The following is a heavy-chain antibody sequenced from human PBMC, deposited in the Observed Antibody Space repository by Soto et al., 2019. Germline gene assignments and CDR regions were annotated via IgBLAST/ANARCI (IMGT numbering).Heavy chain of an antibody. CDR3: ASLAGAAVGFDI. J-gene: IGHJ3*02. CDR2: IIPIHGTA. D-gene: IGHD6-19*01. CDR1: GGTFSSYT. Sequence: QVQLVQSGAEVKKPGSSVKVSCKASGGTFSSYTISWVRQAPGQGLEWMGRIIPIHGTANYAQKFQGRVTMTADKSTSTAYMELSSLRSEDTAVYFCASLAGAAVGFDIWGQGTMVTVSS. V-gene: IGHV1-69*08.